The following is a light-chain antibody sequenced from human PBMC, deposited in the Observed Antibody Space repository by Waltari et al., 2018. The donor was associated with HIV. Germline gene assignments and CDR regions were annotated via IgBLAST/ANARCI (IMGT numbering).Light chain of an antibody. CDR3: CSYARSSTFYV. J-gene: IGLJ1*01. CDR2: EVT. Sequence: QSALTQPASVSGSPGQSLTISCTGTSSYVGSYNLVSWYQHHPGKAPKLMIYEVTNRPSGISDRFSGSKSGNTASLTISGLQAEDEADYYCCSYARSSTFYVFGTGTKVTVL. V-gene: IGLV2-23*02. CDR1: SSYVGSYNL.